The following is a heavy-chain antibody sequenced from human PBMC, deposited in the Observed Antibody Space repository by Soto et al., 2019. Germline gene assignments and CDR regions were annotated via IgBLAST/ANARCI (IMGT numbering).Heavy chain of an antibody. J-gene: IGHJ6*02. D-gene: IGHD4-4*01. CDR3: ARDFGYSNYVEYYYYGMDV. Sequence: EVQLVESGGGLVQPGGSLRLSCAASGFTFSSYSMNWVRQAPGKGLEWVSYISSSSSTIYYADSVKGRFTISRDNAKNSLYLQMNSLRDEDTAVYYCARDFGYSNYVEYYYYGMDVWGQGTTVTVSS. CDR2: ISSSSSTI. V-gene: IGHV3-48*02. CDR1: GFTFSSYS.